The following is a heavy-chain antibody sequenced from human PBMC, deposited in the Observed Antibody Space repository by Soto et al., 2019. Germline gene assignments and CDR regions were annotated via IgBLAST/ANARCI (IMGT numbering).Heavy chain of an antibody. CDR1: GFTFSIYW. V-gene: IGHV3-74*01. CDR3: ARGIRTYYGVDV. J-gene: IGHJ6*02. CDR2: MKFDGSTT. Sequence: EVQVVESGGGLVQPGGSLRLSCVASGFTFSIYWMHWVRQAPGTGLVWVSRMKFDGSTTSYADSVKGRFTISRDNAKNTVYWEMNSLRAEDTGVYYWARGIRTYYGVDVGGQGTTVTVSS.